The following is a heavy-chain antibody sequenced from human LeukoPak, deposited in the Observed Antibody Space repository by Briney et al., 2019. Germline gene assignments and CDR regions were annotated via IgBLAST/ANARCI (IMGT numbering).Heavy chain of an antibody. J-gene: IGHJ5*02. V-gene: IGHV4-61*01. D-gene: IGHD6-19*01. CDR1: GGSVSSDSYY. CDR2: IYYSGST. Sequence: SETLSLTCTVSGGSVSSDSYYWSWIRQPPGKGLEWIGYIYYSGSTNYNPSLKSRVTISVDTSKNQFSLKLSSVTAADTAVYYCAREGYSSGWYSGSNWFDPWGQGTLVTVSS. CDR3: AREGYSSGWYSGSNWFDP.